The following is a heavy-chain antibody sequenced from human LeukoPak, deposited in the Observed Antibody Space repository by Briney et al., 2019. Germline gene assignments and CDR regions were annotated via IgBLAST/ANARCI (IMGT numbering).Heavy chain of an antibody. D-gene: IGHD2-2*01. Sequence: GGSLKLSCAASGFTFSGSAMHWVRQASGKGLEWVGRIRSKANSYATAYAASVKGRFTISRDDSKNTEYLQMNSLKTEDTAVYYCTRPASSTSYVGYYYYMDVWGKGTTVTVSS. CDR1: GFTFSGSA. V-gene: IGHV3-73*01. CDR2: IRSKANSYAT. J-gene: IGHJ6*03. CDR3: TRPASSTSYVGYYYYMDV.